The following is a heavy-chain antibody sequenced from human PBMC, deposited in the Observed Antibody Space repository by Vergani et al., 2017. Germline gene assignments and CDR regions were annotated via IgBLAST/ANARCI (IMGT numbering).Heavy chain of an antibody. Sequence: QVQLVQSGAEVKKPGASVKVSCKASGYTFTSYAMHWVRQAPGQRLEWMGWINAGNGNTKYSQKFQGRVTITRDTSASTAYMELSSLRSEDTAVYYCARLPKPNNRPTNYYGMDVWGQGTTVTVSS. J-gene: IGHJ6*02. CDR3: ARLPKPNNRPTNYYGMDV. D-gene: IGHD1-14*01. V-gene: IGHV1-3*01. CDR2: INAGNGNT. CDR1: GYTFTSYA.